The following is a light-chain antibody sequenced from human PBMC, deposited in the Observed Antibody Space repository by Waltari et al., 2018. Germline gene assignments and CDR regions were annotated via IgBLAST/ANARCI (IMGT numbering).Light chain of an antibody. Sequence: QSALTQPASVSASPGESITISCTATSSDVGGFKSVPWYQQHPGKGPKFVIYDVSNWTSGISHRFSGSQSDHTASQTISRLQAEDEPAYYCSSFTTISTLLFCGGPKLTVL. CDR2: DVS. J-gene: IGLJ2*01. CDR3: SSFTTISTLL. CDR1: SSDVGGFKS. V-gene: IGLV2-14*03.